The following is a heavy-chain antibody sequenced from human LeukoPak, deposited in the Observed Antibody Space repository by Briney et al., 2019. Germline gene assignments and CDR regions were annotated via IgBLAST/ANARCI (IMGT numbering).Heavy chain of an antibody. J-gene: IGHJ5*02. CDR1: GDRVSSNSAA. V-gene: IGHV6-1*01. CDR3: TSSRAELDH. CDR2: TYYRFKRYN. Sequence: SQALSLTCALSGDRVSSNSAAWNWIRPSPSRALEWLGRTYYRFKRYNAYSVSVTSRLSFKQDTSKNPVALQLKSVTPADTAVYYCTSSRAELDHWGQGTLVIVSS.